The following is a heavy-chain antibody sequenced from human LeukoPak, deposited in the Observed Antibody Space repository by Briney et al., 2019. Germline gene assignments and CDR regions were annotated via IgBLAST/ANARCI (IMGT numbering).Heavy chain of an antibody. CDR2: ISGGGSII. CDR3: ARDFRGPTGY. Sequence: GGSLRLSCAASGFTFSDYYMSWIRQAPGKGLEWISYISGGGSIIYYAGSVKGRFTISTDDARNSLYLQMNSLRAEDTAVYYCARDFRGPTGYWGQGILVTASS. CDR1: GFTFSDYY. J-gene: IGHJ4*02. D-gene: IGHD3-9*01. V-gene: IGHV3-11*04.